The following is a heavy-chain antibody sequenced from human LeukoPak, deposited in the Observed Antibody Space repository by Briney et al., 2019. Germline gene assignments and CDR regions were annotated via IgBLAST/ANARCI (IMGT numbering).Heavy chain of an antibody. CDR2: INPSGGSS. CDR1: GSTFTSYY. J-gene: IGHJ4*02. Sequence: ASVKVSCKASGSTFTSYYMHSVPQAPGQGLEWVGIINPSGGSSNYAQKFQGRVTMTRDTSTSTVYMELSSLRSEDTAVYYCARVLCTGGSCYSFFDYWGQGTLVTVSS. V-gene: IGHV1-46*01. D-gene: IGHD2-15*01. CDR3: ARVLCTGGSCYSFFDY.